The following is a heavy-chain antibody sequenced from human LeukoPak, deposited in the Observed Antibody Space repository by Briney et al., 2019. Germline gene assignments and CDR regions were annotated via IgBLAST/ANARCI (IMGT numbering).Heavy chain of an antibody. CDR1: GYTFTGYY. J-gene: IGHJ5*02. Sequence: LVASVKVSCKASGYTFTGYYMHWVRQAPGQGLEWMGWINPNSGGTNYAQKFQGRVTMTRDTSISTAYMELSRLRSDDTAVYYCARDFDWLFGSDWFDPWGQGTLVTVSS. D-gene: IGHD3-9*01. CDR3: ARDFDWLFGSDWFDP. V-gene: IGHV1-2*03. CDR2: INPNSGGT.